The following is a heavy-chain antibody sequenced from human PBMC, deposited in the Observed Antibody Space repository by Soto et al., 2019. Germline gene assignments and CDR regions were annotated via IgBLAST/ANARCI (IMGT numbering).Heavy chain of an antibody. D-gene: IGHD1-1*01. CDR1: GYSFTSYW. CDR3: ARLSTWNGGPYGMDV. J-gene: IGHJ6*02. CDR2: IYPGDSDT. V-gene: IGHV5-51*01. Sequence: GESLKISCKGSGYSFTSYWIGWVRQMPGKGLEWMGIIYPGDSDTRYSPSLQGQVTISADKSISTAYLQWSSLKASDTAMYYCARLSTWNGGPYGMDVWGQGTTVTVSS.